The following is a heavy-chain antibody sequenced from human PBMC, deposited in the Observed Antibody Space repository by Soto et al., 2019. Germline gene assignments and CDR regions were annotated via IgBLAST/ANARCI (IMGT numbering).Heavy chain of an antibody. CDR1: GFTFSSYS. CDR2: ISSSSGTI. CDR3: ARDQSRSWLSGDY. Sequence: EVQLVESGGGLVQPGGSLRLSCAASGFTFSSYSMNWVRQAPGKGLEWVSYISSSSGTIYYADSVKGRFTISRDNAKNSLYLQMNSLRAEDTAVYYCARDQSRSWLSGDYWGQGTMVTVSS. D-gene: IGHD6-13*01. J-gene: IGHJ4*02. V-gene: IGHV3-48*01.